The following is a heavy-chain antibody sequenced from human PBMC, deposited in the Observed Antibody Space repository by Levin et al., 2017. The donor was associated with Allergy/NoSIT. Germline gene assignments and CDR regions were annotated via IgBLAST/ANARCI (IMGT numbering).Heavy chain of an antibody. V-gene: IGHV1-69*01. CDR1: GGTFSSYA. CDR2: IIPIFGTA. Sequence: GGSLRLSCKASGGTFSSYAISWVRQAPGQGLEWMGGIIPIFGTANYAQKFQGRVTITADESTSTAYMELSSLRSEDTAVYYCARGTFARPVLIAAADSNNWFDPWGQGTLVTVSS. D-gene: IGHD6-13*01. CDR3: ARGTFARPVLIAAADSNNWFDP. J-gene: IGHJ5*02.